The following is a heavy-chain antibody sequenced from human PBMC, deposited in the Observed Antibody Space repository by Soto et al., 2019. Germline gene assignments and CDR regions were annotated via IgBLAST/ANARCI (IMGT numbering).Heavy chain of an antibody. D-gene: IGHD2-21*01. CDR1: GGTFSTYS. Sequence: QVQLVQSGAEVKKPGSSVKVSCKDSGGTFSTYSMFWVRQAPGQGLEWMGRIIPMLGIRNYAQRFQDRVTISADKSTATAQMERSSLRSEDTALYYCTIGSWSGEVFDIWGQGTMVTVSS. CDR2: IIPMLGIR. CDR3: TIGSWSGEVFDI. J-gene: IGHJ3*02. V-gene: IGHV1-69*02.